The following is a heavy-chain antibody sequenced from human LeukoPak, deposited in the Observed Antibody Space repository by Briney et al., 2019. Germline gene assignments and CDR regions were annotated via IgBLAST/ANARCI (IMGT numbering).Heavy chain of an antibody. Sequence: ASVKVSCKASGYTFTSYDINWVRQATGQGLEWMGWMNPNSGNTGYAQKFQGRVTMTRTTAIITASLELSRLRSEDTAVYYCMRGGIAAGDTDDYWGQGTLVTASS. V-gene: IGHV1-8*01. J-gene: IGHJ4*02. CDR3: MRGGIAAGDTDDY. D-gene: IGHD6-13*01. CDR1: GYTFTSYD. CDR2: MNPNSGNT.